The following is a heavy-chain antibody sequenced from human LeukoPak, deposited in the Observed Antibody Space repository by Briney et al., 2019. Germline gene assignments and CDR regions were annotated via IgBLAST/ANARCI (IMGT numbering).Heavy chain of an antibody. Sequence: SETLSLTCTVSGVSISSYYWSWIRQPPGKGLEWIGCIYYSGYTNYKSSLKSRVTISVDTSKNQFFPKLSSVTAADTAVYYCARTTMVRGTYYMDVWGKGTTVTVSS. CDR2: IYYSGYT. J-gene: IGHJ6*03. V-gene: IGHV4-59*01. CDR3: ARTTMVRGTYYMDV. CDR1: GVSISSYY. D-gene: IGHD3-10*01.